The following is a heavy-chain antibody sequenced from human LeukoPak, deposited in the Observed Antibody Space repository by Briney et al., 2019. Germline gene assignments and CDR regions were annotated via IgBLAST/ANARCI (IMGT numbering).Heavy chain of an antibody. CDR1: GGSISSYY. V-gene: IGHV4-4*07. Sequence: SETLSLTCTVSGGSISSYYWSWIRQPAGKGLEWIGRIYTSGSTNYNPSLKSRVTMSVDTSKNQFSLKLSSVTAADTAVYYCARDPIVVVPSGYYYYGMDVWGQGTTVTVSS. CDR3: ARDPIVVVPSGYYYYGMDV. CDR2: IYTSGST. J-gene: IGHJ6*02. D-gene: IGHD2-2*01.